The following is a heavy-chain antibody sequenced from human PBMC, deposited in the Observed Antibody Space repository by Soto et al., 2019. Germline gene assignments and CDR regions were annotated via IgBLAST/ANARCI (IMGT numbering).Heavy chain of an antibody. CDR3: ANRHPRGYYEFH. V-gene: IGHV3-23*01. D-gene: IGHD3-22*01. CDR1: GFTFSSYA. J-gene: IGHJ4*02. Sequence: EVQLLESGGGLVQPGESLRLSCAASGFTFSSYAMSWVRQAPGKGLEWVSAISGSGGSTYYADSVKGRFTISRDNSKNTLYLQMNSLRAEDTAVYYCANRHPRGYYEFHWGQGTLVTVSS. CDR2: ISGSGGST.